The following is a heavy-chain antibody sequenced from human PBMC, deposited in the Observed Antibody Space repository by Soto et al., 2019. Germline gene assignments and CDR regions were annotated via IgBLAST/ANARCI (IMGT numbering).Heavy chain of an antibody. D-gene: IGHD3-16*01. CDR2: IYYSGST. CDR1: GLSISSYY. Sequence: PSETLSLTCTVSGLSISSYYWSWIRQPPGKGLEWIGYIYYSGSTNYNPSLMSRVTISVDTSKNQFSLKLSSVTAADTAVYYCARLRFDVWYYWGQGTLVTVS. CDR3: ARLRFDVWYY. V-gene: IGHV4-59*08. J-gene: IGHJ4*02.